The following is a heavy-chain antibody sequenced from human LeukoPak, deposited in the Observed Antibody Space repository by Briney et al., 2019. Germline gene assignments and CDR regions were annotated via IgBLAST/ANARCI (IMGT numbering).Heavy chain of an antibody. J-gene: IGHJ4*02. V-gene: IGHV3-23*01. Sequence: GGSLRLSCAASGFTFSSYAMSWVRQAPGKGLEWVSAISGSGGSTYYADSVKGRFTISRDNSKNTLHLQMNSLRAEDTAVYYCAKDRFDSSSWGSFDYWGRGTLVTVSS. CDR2: ISGSGGST. D-gene: IGHD6-13*01. CDR3: AKDRFDSSSWGSFDY. CDR1: GFTFSSYA.